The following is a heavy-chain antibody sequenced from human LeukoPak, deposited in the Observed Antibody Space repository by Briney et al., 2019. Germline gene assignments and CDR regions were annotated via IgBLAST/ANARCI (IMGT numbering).Heavy chain of an antibody. V-gene: IGHV4-30-4*01. CDR3: AREVVAATLYNWFDP. Sequence: PSETLSLTCTVSGGSISSGDYYWSWIRQPPGKGLEWIGYIYYSGSTYYNPSLKSRVTISVDTSKNQFSLKLSSVTAADTAVYYCAREVVAATLYNWFDPWGQGTLVTVSS. J-gene: IGHJ5*02. D-gene: IGHD2-15*01. CDR1: GGSISSGDYY. CDR2: IYYSGST.